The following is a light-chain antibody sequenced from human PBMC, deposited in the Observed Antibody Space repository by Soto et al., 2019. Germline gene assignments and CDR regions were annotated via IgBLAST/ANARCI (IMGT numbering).Light chain of an antibody. CDR1: SSDFGTYNL. V-gene: IGLV2-23*02. J-gene: IGLJ3*02. CDR3: CSYVHPNTLG. Sequence: QSALTQPASVSGSPGQSITISCTETSSDFGTYNLVSWYQQNPGKAPKLMIYEVTKRPSGVSNRFSGSQSGNTASLTISGLQAEDEADYYCCSYVHPNTLGFGGGTKVTVL. CDR2: EVT.